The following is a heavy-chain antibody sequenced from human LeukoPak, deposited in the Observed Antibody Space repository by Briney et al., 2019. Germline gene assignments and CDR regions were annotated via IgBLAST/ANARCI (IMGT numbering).Heavy chain of an antibody. D-gene: IGHD3-10*01. Sequence: GGSLRLSCAASGFTFSDYYMSWIRQAPGKGLEWVSYISSSGSTIYHADSVKGRFTISRDNAKNSLYLQMNSLRAEDTAVYYCARDPPKITMVRGVSWGQGTLVTVSS. J-gene: IGHJ5*02. V-gene: IGHV3-11*01. CDR1: GFTFSDYY. CDR2: ISSSGSTI. CDR3: ARDPPKITMVRGVS.